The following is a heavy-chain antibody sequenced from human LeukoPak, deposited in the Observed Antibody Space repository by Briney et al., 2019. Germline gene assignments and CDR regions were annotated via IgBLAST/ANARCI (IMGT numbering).Heavy chain of an antibody. CDR3: ASNERAYYYDSSGYSFDY. CDR2: IIPIFGTA. CDR1: GGTFSSYA. D-gene: IGHD3-22*01. Sequence: ASVKVSCKASGGTFSSYAISWVRQAPGQGLEWMGGIIPIFGTANYAQKFQGRVTITADESTSTAYMELSSLRSEDTAVYYCASNERAYYYDSSGYSFDYWGQGTLVTVSS. J-gene: IGHJ4*02. V-gene: IGHV1-69*13.